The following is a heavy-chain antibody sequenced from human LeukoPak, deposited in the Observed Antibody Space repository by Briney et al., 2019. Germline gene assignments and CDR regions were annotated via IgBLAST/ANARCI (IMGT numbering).Heavy chain of an antibody. D-gene: IGHD2-21*02. V-gene: IGHV4-34*01. CDR1: GGSFSGYY. J-gene: IGHJ4*02. CDR2: INHSGGT. CDR3: ARGHPLLDY. Sequence: PSETLSLTCAVYGGSFSGYYWTWIRQPPGKGLEWIGEINHSGGTNYNPSLKSRVTISVDTSKKQFSLKLSSVTAADTAVYYCARGHPLLDYWGQGTLVTVSS.